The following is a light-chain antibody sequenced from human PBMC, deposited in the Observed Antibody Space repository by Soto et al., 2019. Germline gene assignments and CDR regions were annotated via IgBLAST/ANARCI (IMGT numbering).Light chain of an antibody. V-gene: IGKV1-13*02. CDR3: QQFNSSPQWT. CDR1: QGISSA. Sequence: AIQLTQAPSSLSASVGDRVTITCRASQGISSALAWYQQNPGKAPKLLIYDASSLESGVPSRFSGSGSGTDFTLTISSLQPEDFATYYCQQFNSSPQWTFGQGTKVEIK. J-gene: IGKJ1*01. CDR2: DAS.